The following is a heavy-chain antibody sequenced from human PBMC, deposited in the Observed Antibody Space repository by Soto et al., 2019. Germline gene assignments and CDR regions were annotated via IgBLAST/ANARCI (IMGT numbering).Heavy chain of an antibody. J-gene: IGHJ4*02. V-gene: IGHV3-23*01. CDR1: GFTFSSYA. Sequence: EVQLLESGGGLVQPGGSLRLSCAASGFTFSSYAMSWVRQAPGKGLEWVSAISGRGGSTYYAGSAKGRFTISRDNSKNTLYLEMNSLRAEDTAVYDCAEEQKDISSWSELTYWGQGTLVTVSA. D-gene: IGHD6-13*01. CDR3: AEEQKDISSWSELTY. CDR2: ISGRGGST.